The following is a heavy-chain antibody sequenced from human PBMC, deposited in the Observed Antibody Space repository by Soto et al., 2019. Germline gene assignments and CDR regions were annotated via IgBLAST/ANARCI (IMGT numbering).Heavy chain of an antibody. D-gene: IGHD3-3*01. Sequence: QVQLQESGPGLVKPSETLSLTCTVSGGDISHYYWTWIRQPAGKGLEWIGRIYSSGSTKYNPSLKSRVTMSLDTSKNQFSLRLSSVTAADTAVYYCARGQRFSDWFDPWGQGTLVTVSS. V-gene: IGHV4-4*07. CDR3: ARGQRFSDWFDP. J-gene: IGHJ5*02. CDR1: GGDISHYY. CDR2: IYSSGST.